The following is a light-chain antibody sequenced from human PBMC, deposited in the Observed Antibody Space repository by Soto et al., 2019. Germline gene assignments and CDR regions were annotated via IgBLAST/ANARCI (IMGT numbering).Light chain of an antibody. J-gene: IGKJ3*01. CDR2: DAS. CDR1: QGISSA. CDR3: QQFDDYPFT. Sequence: AIQLTQSPSSLSAYVGDSVSITCRASQGISSALAWYQQKPGRAPKLLIYDASSLEGGVPSRFRCSRSRTDFTLTVSSLQPEDFATYYCQQFDDYPFTFGPGTKVDIK. V-gene: IGKV1D-13*01.